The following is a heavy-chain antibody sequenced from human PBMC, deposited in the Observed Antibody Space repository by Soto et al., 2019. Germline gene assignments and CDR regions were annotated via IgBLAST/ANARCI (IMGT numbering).Heavy chain of an antibody. CDR1: GGSISSGDYY. CDR3: ARDSAGQQLVGHRGNDAFDI. Sequence: SETLSLTCTFSGGSISSGDYYWSWIRQPPGKGLEWIGYIYYSGSTYYNPSLKSRVTISVDTSKNQFSLKLSSVTAADTAVYYCARDSAGQQLVGHRGNDAFDIWGQGTMVTVSS. CDR2: IYYSGST. D-gene: IGHD6-13*01. V-gene: IGHV4-30-4*01. J-gene: IGHJ3*02.